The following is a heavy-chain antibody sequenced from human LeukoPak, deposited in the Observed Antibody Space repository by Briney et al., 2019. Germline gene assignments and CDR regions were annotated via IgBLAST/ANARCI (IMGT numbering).Heavy chain of an antibody. J-gene: IGHJ4*02. CDR1: GGTFSSYA. Sequence: SVRVSCKASGGTFSSYAMSWVRQAPGQGLEWMGGISPIFGTANYAQKVQGRVTITADESKSTAYMELSSLRSEDTAVYYCARSMVRGVISPTALDYWGQGTLVTVSS. V-gene: IGHV1-69*01. CDR3: ARSMVRGVISPTALDY. D-gene: IGHD3-10*01. CDR2: ISPIFGTA.